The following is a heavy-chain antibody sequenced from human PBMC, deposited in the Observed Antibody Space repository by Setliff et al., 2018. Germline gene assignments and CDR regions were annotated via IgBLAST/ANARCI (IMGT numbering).Heavy chain of an antibody. CDR3: VNHNPARWAENSTPLNY. CDR2: INSGGSLI. Sequence: GGSLRLSCAASGFTFSNYEMNWVRQAPGKGLEWVSYINSGGSLIYYADSVKGRFTISRDNSKNTLSLQMHSLRAEDTAMYYCVNHNPARWAENSTPLNYWGQGTLVTVSS. D-gene: IGHD2-2*01. J-gene: IGHJ4*02. V-gene: IGHV3-48*03. CDR1: GFTFSNYE.